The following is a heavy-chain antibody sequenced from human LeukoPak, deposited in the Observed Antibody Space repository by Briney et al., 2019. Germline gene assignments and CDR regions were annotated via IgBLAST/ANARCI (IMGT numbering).Heavy chain of an antibody. CDR2: ISSSGNTI. J-gene: IGHJ3*02. D-gene: IGHD6-6*01. V-gene: IGHV3-48*03. CDR1: EFTFTNYE. CDR3: ARGTSIAARYDAFDI. Sequence: GGSLRLSCAASEFTFTNYELNWVRQAPGKGLEWVSYISSSGNTISYADSVKGRFTISRDNAKNSLYLQVIRLRAEDTAVYYCARGTSIAARYDAFDIWGQGTMVTVSS.